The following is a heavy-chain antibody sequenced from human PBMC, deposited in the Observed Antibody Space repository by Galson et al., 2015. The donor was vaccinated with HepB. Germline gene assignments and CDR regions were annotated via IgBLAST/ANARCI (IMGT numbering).Heavy chain of an antibody. CDR3: VKEGAWFGGDWFDP. D-gene: IGHD3-16*01. Sequence: SLRLSCAGSGFIFRHHAMAWIRQAPGKGLEWVSGINGRGSTTYSADAVKGRFSISRDNSKNTVFLQMDNLKVDDTAIYYCVKEGAWFGGDWFDPWGQGALVTVS. J-gene: IGHJ5*02. CDR2: INGRGSTT. CDR1: GFIFRHHA. V-gene: IGHV3-23*01.